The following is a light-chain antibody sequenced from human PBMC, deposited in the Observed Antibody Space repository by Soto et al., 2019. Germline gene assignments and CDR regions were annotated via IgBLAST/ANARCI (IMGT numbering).Light chain of an antibody. V-gene: IGLV2-14*01. J-gene: IGLJ1*01. CDR3: SSYTSSSIDYV. Sequence: QSALTQPASVSGSPGQSITISCTGTSSDGGGYNYVSWYQQHPGKAPKLMIYEVSNRPSGVSNRFSSSKSGNTASLTISGLQAADEADYYCSSYTSSSIDYVFGTGTKLTVL. CDR1: SSDGGGYNY. CDR2: EVS.